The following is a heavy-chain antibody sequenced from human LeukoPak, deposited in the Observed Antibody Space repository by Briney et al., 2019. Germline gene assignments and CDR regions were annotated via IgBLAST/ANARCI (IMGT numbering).Heavy chain of an antibody. Sequence: GGSLRLSCAASGFTFSTYGMSWVRQAPGKGLEWVSGITGSGAGTYYADSVKGRFTISRDNSKYTLHLHMSSLRAEDTAAYYCAKKVLSTRDSLLGPFDYWGQGTLVTVSS. CDR3: AKKVLSTRDSLLGPFDY. CDR2: ITGSGAGT. J-gene: IGHJ4*02. CDR1: GFTFSTYG. D-gene: IGHD5/OR15-5a*01. V-gene: IGHV3-23*01.